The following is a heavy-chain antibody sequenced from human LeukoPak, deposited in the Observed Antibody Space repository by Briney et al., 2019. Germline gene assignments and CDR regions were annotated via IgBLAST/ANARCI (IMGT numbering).Heavy chain of an antibody. CDR2: ISSSSSTI. V-gene: IGHV3-48*01. D-gene: IGHD6-19*01. Sequence: GGSLRLSCAAPGFTFSSYSTTWVRQAPGKGLEWVSYISSSSSTIYYADSVKGRFTISRDNAKNSLYLHMNSLRAEDTAVYYCARGPLYTSGWYEDGTIHLNYWGQGTLVTVSS. CDR1: GFTFSSYS. CDR3: ARGPLYTSGWYEDGTIHLNY. J-gene: IGHJ4*02.